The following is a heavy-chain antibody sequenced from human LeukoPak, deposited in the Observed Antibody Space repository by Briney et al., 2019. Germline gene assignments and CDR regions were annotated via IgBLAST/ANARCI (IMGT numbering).Heavy chain of an antibody. J-gene: IGHJ4*02. D-gene: IGHD2-15*01. CDR1: GGSFSGYY. CDR2: INHSGST. CDR3: ARAPLGYCSGGSCYGVDY. Sequence: SETLSLTSAVYGGSFSGYYWSWIRQPPGKRRMWMGEINHSGSTDYNPSLKCGVAISSATSKNQFSLKLSSVTAADTAVYYCARAPLGYCSGGSCYGVDYWGQGTLVTVSS. V-gene: IGHV4-34*01.